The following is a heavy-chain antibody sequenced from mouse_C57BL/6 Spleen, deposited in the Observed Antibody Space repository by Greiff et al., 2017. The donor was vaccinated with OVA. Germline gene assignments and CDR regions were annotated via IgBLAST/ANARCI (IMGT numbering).Heavy chain of an antibody. D-gene: IGHD1-1*01. CDR2: IYPGSGST. CDR3: ASPITTVVATDY. V-gene: IGHV1-55*01. CDR1: GYTFTSYW. Sequence: QVQLQQSGAELVKPGASVKMSCKASGYTFTSYWITWVKQRPGQGLEWIGDIYPGSGSTNYNEKFKSKATLTVDTSSSTAYMQLSSLTSEDSAVYYCASPITTVVATDYWGQGTTRTVSS. J-gene: IGHJ2*01.